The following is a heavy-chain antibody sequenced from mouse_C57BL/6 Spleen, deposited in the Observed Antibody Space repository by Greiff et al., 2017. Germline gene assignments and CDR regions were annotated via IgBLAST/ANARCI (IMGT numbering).Heavy chain of an antibody. V-gene: IGHV1-61*01. D-gene: IGHD1-1*01. CDR3: ARKDYYGSSFFDY. CDR2: IYPSDSET. CDR1: GYTFTSYW. Sequence: QVQLKQPGAELVRPGSSVKLSCKASGYTFTSYWMDWVKQRPGQGLEWIGNIYPSDSETHYNQKFKDKATLTVDKSSSTAYMQLSSLTSEDSAVYYCARKDYYGSSFFDYWGQGTTLTVSS. J-gene: IGHJ2*01.